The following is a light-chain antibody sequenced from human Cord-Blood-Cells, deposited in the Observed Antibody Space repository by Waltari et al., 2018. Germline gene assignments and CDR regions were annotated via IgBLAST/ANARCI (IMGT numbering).Light chain of an antibody. CDR3: QQSYSTPWT. Sequence: DIQMTQSPSSLSASAGARVTITCRASQSISSYLNWYQQKPGKAPKLLIYAASSLQSGVPSRFSGSGSGTEFTLTISSLQPEDFATYYCQQSYSTPWTFGQGTKVEIK. J-gene: IGKJ1*01. CDR1: QSISSY. V-gene: IGKV1-39*01. CDR2: AAS.